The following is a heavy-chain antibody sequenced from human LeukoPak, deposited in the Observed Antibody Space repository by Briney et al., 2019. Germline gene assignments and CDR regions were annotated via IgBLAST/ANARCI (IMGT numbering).Heavy chain of an antibody. CDR1: GGSISSSSYH. CDR3: VRVYGGYFDY. CDR2: IYYSGST. V-gene: IGHV4-39*01. D-gene: IGHD5/OR15-5a*01. J-gene: IGHJ4*02. Sequence: SETLSLTCTVSGGSISSSSYHWGWIRQPPGKGLEWIGSIYYSGSTYYNPSLKSRVTIFVDTSKNQFSLKLSSVTAADTAVYYCVRVYGGYFDYWGQGTLVTASS.